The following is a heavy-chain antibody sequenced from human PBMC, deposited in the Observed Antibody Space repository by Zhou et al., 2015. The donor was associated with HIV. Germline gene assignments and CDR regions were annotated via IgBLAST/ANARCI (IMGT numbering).Heavy chain of an antibody. J-gene: IGHJ3*02. V-gene: IGHV1-69*12. CDR3: ARDYYGSGRGFDAFDI. D-gene: IGHD3-10*01. Sequence: QVQLVQSGAEVRKPGSSVKVSCKASGGTFSSYAINWVRQAPGQGLEWMGGIIPIFGTANYAQKFQGRVTITADESTSTAYMELSSLRSEDTAVYYCARDYYGSGRGFDAFDIWGQGTMVTVSS. CDR2: IIPIFGTA. CDR1: GGTFSSYA.